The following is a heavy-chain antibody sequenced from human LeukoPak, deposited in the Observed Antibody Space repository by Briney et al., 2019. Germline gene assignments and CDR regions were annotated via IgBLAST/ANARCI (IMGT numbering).Heavy chain of an antibody. V-gene: IGHV3-48*01. CDR2: ISSSSSTI. Sequence: GGSLRLSCAASGFTFSSYSTNWVRQAPGKGLEWVSYISSSSSTIYYADSVKGRFTISRDNAKNSLYLQMNSLRAEDTAVYYCAREPPGRTQNWFDPWGQGTLVTVSS. CDR3: AREPPGRTQNWFDP. J-gene: IGHJ5*02. CDR1: GFTFSSYS. D-gene: IGHD2-15*01.